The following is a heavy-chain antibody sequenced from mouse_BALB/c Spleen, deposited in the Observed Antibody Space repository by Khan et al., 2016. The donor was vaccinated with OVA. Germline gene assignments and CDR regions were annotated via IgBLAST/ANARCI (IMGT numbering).Heavy chain of an antibody. J-gene: IGHJ3*01. V-gene: IGHV1-9*01. CDR2: ILPGSGSN. D-gene: IGHD1-1*01. Sequence: QVQLQQSGAELVRPGVSVKISCKGSGYTFSSYWIEWVKQRPGHGLEWIGEILPGSGSNNYNEKFKGKATFTADTSSNTAYMQLSSLTSEDSAVYYCARGNYYGSSSWFGYWGQGTLVTVS. CDR1: GYTFSSYW. CDR3: ARGNYYGSSSWFGY.